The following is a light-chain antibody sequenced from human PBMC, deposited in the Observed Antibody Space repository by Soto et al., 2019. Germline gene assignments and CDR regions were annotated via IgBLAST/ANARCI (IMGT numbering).Light chain of an antibody. CDR1: SSDIGAYNH. V-gene: IGLV2-14*01. Sequence: QSALTQPASVSGSPGQSITISCTGTSSDIGAYNHVSWYQQYPGKAPKLMIYEVSNRPSGVSNRFSGSKSGNTASLTISGLQAEDEADYYCSSYTTSITWVFGGGTKVTVL. CDR2: EVS. J-gene: IGLJ3*02. CDR3: SSYTTSITWV.